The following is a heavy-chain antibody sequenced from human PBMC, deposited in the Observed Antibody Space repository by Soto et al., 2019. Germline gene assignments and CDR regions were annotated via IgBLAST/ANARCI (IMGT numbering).Heavy chain of an antibody. CDR1: GGSISSYY. CDR3: ARGVVTGIMITFGGVTAMAPDY. CDR2: IYYSGST. V-gene: IGHV4-59*12. J-gene: IGHJ4*02. D-gene: IGHD3-16*01. Sequence: SETLSLTCTVSGGSISSYYWSWIRQPPGKGLEWIGYIYYSGSTYYNPSLKSRVTISVDTSKNQFSLKLSSVTAADTAVYYCARGVVTGIMITFGGVTAMAPDYWGQGTLVTVSS.